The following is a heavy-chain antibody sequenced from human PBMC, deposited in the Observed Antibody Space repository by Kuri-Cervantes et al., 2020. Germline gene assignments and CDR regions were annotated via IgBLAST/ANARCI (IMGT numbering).Heavy chain of an antibody. V-gene: IGHV3-11*01. D-gene: IGHD5-18*01. CDR2: ISSSGSTI. Sequence: RSLTGAASGFTSSDYYMSWIRQAPGKGLEWVSYISSSGSTICYADSVKGRFTISRDNAKSSLYLQMNSLRAEDTALYYCARVAGYSFGSSHDDYWGQGTLVTVSS. CDR1: GFTSSDYY. CDR3: ARVAGYSFGSSHDDY. J-gene: IGHJ4*02.